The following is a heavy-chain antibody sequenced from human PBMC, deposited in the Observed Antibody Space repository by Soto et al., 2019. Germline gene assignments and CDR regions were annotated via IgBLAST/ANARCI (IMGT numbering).Heavy chain of an antibody. CDR2: SKSKNDGGTT. J-gene: IGHJ4*02. CDR3: TTSEANWKDLVESFD. Sequence: GGSLRLSCAVSGFTFSNAWMSWVRQAPGKGLEWVGRSKSKNDGGTTDYAAPVKGRFTISRDDSKNTLYLQMNSLKTEDTAVYYCTTSEANWKDLVESFDWGEGTPVTVSS. CDR1: GFTFSNAW. V-gene: IGHV3-15*01. D-gene: IGHD1-20*01.